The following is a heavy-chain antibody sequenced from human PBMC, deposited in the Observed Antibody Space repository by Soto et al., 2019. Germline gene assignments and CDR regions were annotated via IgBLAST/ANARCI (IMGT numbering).Heavy chain of an antibody. CDR2: ISAYNGNT. V-gene: IGHV1-18*01. CDR3: ARESYQLLSGRSYGMDV. CDR1: GYTFTSYG. D-gene: IGHD2-2*01. J-gene: IGHJ6*02. Sequence: ASVKVSCKASGYTFTSYGISWVRQAPGQGLEWMGWISAYNGNTNYAQKLQGRVTMTTDTSTSTAYMELRSLRSDDTAVYYCARESYQLLSGRSYGMDVWGQGTTVTVSS.